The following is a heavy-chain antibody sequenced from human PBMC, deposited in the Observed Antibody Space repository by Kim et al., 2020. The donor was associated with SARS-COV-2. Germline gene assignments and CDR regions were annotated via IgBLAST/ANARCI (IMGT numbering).Heavy chain of an antibody. D-gene: IGHD3-22*01. CDR1: GDSITYGHFY. Sequence: SETLSLTCTVSGDSITYGHFYWSWVRQLPGKGLQWLGYVYHTRGAFYTPSLKSRLNISMDTSKNQFSLNLASVTASDTGMYYCARGTYDSAGYLFDPWGQGTLATFSS. CDR3: ARGTYDSAGYLFDP. J-gene: IGHJ5*02. CDR2: VYHTRGA. V-gene: IGHV4-31*03.